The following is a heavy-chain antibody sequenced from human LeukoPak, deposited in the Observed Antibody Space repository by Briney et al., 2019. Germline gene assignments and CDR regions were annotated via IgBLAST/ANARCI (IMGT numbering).Heavy chain of an antibody. Sequence: PGGSLRLSCAASGFTFSSYEMHWVRQAPGEGLEWVSYIDSSGSTIYHADSVKGRFTISRDNAKNSLYLQMNSLRAEDTAVYYCVREGVYYFDYWGQGSLVTVSS. CDR3: VREGVYYFDY. V-gene: IGHV3-48*03. CDR2: IDSSGSTI. D-gene: IGHD3-10*01. CDR1: GFTFSSYE. J-gene: IGHJ4*02.